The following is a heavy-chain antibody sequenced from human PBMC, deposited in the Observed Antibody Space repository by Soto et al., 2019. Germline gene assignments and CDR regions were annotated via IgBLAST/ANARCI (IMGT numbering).Heavy chain of an antibody. CDR3: VHRPGPGASVGSGYYWRPPFDY. V-gene: IGHV2-5*01. CDR2: IYWNGDK. J-gene: IGHJ4*02. CDR1: GFSLFTTGVA. D-gene: IGHD3-22*01. Sequence: SGPTLVNPTRPLTLTCSFSGFSLFTTGVAVGWIRQPPGKALEWLALIYWNGDKRYSPTLKSTLTITKDTSKNPVALTTPTMAPVDTATYFCVHRPGPGASVGSGYYWRPPFDYSGQGTLVTVSS.